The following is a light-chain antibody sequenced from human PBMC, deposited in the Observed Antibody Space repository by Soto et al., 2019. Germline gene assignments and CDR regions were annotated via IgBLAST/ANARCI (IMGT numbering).Light chain of an antibody. V-gene: IGKV1-39*01. CDR3: QQSYSTPRT. J-gene: IGKJ1*01. Sequence: DIQMDQSPSSLSASVGDRVTITCRASQPITYFLNWYQQKPGEAPKPLIDAVSTLQGGDPSRFSGSGSGTEFTLTIGSLQPEDSATYYRQQSYSTPRTFGEGTKVEIK. CDR1: QPITYF. CDR2: AVS.